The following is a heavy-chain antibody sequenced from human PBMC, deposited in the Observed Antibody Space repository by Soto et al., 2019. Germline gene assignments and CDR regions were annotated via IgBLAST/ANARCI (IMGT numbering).Heavy chain of an antibody. CDR3: ARDQNYYDSSGYNGGYYYYGMDV. J-gene: IGHJ6*02. Sequence: GASVKVSCKASGYTFTSYGISWVRQAPGQGLEWMGWISAYNGNTNYAQKLQGRVTMTTDTSTSTAYMELRSLRSDDTAVYYCARDQNYYDSSGYNGGYYYYGMDVWGQGTTVTAP. D-gene: IGHD3-22*01. CDR1: GYTFTSYG. V-gene: IGHV1-18*01. CDR2: ISAYNGNT.